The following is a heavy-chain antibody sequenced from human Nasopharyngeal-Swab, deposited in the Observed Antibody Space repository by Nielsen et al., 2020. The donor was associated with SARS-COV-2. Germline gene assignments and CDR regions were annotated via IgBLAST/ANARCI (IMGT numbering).Heavy chain of an antibody. Sequence: GGSRRLSCAASGFTFSSYGMHWVRQAPGKGLEWVAVISYDGSNKYYADSVKGRFTISRDNSKNTLYLQMNSLRAEDTAVYYCAREGDIVVVTALDYWGQGTQVTVSS. CDR3: AREGDIVVVTALDY. V-gene: IGHV3-30*03. D-gene: IGHD2-21*02. CDR1: GFTFSSYG. J-gene: IGHJ4*02. CDR2: ISYDGSNK.